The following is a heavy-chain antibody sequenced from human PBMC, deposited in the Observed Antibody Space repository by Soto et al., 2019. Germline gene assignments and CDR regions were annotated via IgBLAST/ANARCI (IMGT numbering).Heavy chain of an antibody. CDR2: IIPIFGTA. V-gene: IGHV1-69*06. Sequence: QVQLVQSGAEVKKPGSSVKVSCKASGGTFSSYAISWVRQAPGQGLEWMGGIIPIFGTANYAQKFPDRVTITADKSTSTAYMELSSLRSDDTAVYSCARDRSGGEYYYGMDVWGQGTTVTVSS. J-gene: IGHJ6*01. CDR1: GGTFSSYA. CDR3: ARDRSGGEYYYGMDV. D-gene: IGHD2-15*01.